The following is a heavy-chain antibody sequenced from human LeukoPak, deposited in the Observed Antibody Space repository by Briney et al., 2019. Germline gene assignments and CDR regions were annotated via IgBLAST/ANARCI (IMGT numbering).Heavy chain of an antibody. CDR1: RYTLTELS. Sequence: ASVKVSCKVSRYTLTELSMHWVRQAPGRGLEWMGGFDPEDGETIYAQKFQGRVTMTEDTSTDTAYMELSSLRSEDTAVYYCATSGYSSGWSNFDYWGQGTLVTVSS. CDR3: ATSGYSSGWSNFDY. CDR2: FDPEDGET. J-gene: IGHJ4*02. D-gene: IGHD6-19*01. V-gene: IGHV1-24*01.